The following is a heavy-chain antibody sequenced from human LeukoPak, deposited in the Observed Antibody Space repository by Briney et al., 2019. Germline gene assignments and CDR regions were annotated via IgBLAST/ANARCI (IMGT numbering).Heavy chain of an antibody. CDR1: GYSFTSYW. V-gene: IGHV5-51*01. D-gene: IGHD3-9*01. Sequence: GESLKISCKGSGYSFTSYWIGWVRQMPGKGLEWMGIIYPGDSDTRYSPSFPGQVTISADKSLSTAYLQWSSLKASDTAMYYCARLSPELRYFDWYPNWVDPWGQGTLVTVSS. J-gene: IGHJ5*02. CDR2: IYPGDSDT. CDR3: ARLSPELRYFDWYPNWVDP.